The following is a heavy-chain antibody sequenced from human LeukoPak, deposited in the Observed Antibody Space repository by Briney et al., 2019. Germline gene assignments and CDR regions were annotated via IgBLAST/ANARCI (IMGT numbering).Heavy chain of an antibody. V-gene: IGHV1-69*13. Sequence: SVKVSCKASGGTFSSYAISWVRQAPGQGLEWMGGIIPIFGTANYAQKFQGRVTITADESTSTAYMELSSLRSEDTAVYYCARQGRDFWSGYSQNYYYYMDVWGKGTTVTVSS. J-gene: IGHJ6*03. D-gene: IGHD3-3*01. CDR2: IIPIFGTA. CDR3: ARQGRDFWSGYSQNYYYYMDV. CDR1: GGTFSSYA.